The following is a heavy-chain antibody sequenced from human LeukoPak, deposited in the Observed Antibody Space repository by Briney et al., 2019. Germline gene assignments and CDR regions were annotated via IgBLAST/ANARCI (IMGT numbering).Heavy chain of an antibody. V-gene: IGHV3-33*01. CDR3: ARDLLKYCSGGSCYSNYYYYGMDV. CDR1: GFTFSSYG. D-gene: IGHD2-15*01. J-gene: IGHJ6*02. Sequence: GGSLRLSCAASGFTFSSYGMHWVRQAPGKGLEWVAVIWYDGSNNYYADSVKGRFTISRDNSKNTLYLQMNSLRAEDTAVYYCARDLLKYCSGGSCYSNYYYYGMDVWGQGTTVTVSS. CDR2: IWYDGSNN.